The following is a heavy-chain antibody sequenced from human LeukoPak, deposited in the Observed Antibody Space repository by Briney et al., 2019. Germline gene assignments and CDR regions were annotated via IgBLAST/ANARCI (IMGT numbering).Heavy chain of an antibody. CDR1: GDSFSSNSSA. Sequence: SQTLSLTCAISGDSFSSNSSACNWIRQSPFRGLEWLGRTYYRSKWYNDYAVSVKSRITINPDTSKNQFSLQLNSVTPEDTAVYYCARGGQGDGYSADEAFDFWGQGTMVTVSS. CDR2: TYYRSKWYN. D-gene: IGHD5-24*01. V-gene: IGHV6-1*01. J-gene: IGHJ3*01. CDR3: ARGGQGDGYSADEAFDF.